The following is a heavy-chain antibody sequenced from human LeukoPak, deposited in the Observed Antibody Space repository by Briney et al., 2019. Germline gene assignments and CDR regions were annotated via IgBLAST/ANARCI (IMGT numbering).Heavy chain of an antibody. Sequence: SETLSLTCAVHGGSFSGYYWSWIRQPPGKGLEWIGEINHSGSTNYNPSLKSRVTISVDTSKNQFSLKLSSVTAADTAVYYCARGHSSSWYYYYYYMDVWGKGTTVTVSS. CDR1: GGSFSGYY. CDR2: INHSGST. CDR3: ARGHSSSWYYYYYYMDV. D-gene: IGHD6-13*01. J-gene: IGHJ6*03. V-gene: IGHV4-34*01.